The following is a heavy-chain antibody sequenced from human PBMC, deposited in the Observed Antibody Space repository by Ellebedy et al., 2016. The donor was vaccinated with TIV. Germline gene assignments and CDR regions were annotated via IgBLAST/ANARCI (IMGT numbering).Heavy chain of an antibody. Sequence: AASVKVSCKASGYTFTGYYMHWVRQAPGQGLEWMGWINPNSGGTNYAQKFQGRVTMTRDTSISTAYMELSRLRSDDTAVYYCARDRIAAAGILVDPWGQGTLVTVSS. CDR2: INPNSGGT. V-gene: IGHV1-2*02. CDR1: GYTFTGYY. D-gene: IGHD6-13*01. J-gene: IGHJ5*02. CDR3: ARDRIAAAGILVDP.